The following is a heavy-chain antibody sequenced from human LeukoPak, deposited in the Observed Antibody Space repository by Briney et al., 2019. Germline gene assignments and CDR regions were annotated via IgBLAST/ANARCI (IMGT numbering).Heavy chain of an antibody. J-gene: IGHJ4*02. CDR3: ARHRIAARGSFDY. CDR2: IYYSGST. V-gene: IGHV4-39*01. CDR1: GRFMRPYY. D-gene: IGHD6-6*01. Sequence: ETLTLTCTVSGRFMRPYYWGWLRQPPGRGLEWIGSIYYSGSTHYNPSLKSRVTISEDTSKNQFSLKLNSVTAADTAVYYCARHRIAARGSFDYWGQGTLVTVSS.